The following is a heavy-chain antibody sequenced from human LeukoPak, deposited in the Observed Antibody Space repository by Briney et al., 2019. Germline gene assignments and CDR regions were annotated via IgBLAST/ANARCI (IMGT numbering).Heavy chain of an antibody. D-gene: IGHD5-24*01. CDR3: ARDVLEAGMDV. Sequence: GGSLRLSCAASGFTFSSYEMNWVRQAPGKGQEWVSYISSSGSTIYYADSVKGRFTISRDNAKNSLYLQMNSLRAEDTAVYYCARDVLEAGMDVWGQGTTVTVSS. V-gene: IGHV3-48*03. CDR1: GFTFSSYE. J-gene: IGHJ6*02. CDR2: ISSSGSTI.